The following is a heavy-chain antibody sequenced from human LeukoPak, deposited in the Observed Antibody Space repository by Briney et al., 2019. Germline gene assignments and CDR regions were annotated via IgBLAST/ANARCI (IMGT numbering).Heavy chain of an antibody. CDR2: ISYDGSNK. CDR3: ARVEEYSSSWYTTDGAFDI. D-gene: IGHD6-13*01. Sequence: PGGSLRLSCAASGFTFSSYGMHWVRQAPGKGLEWVAVISYDGSNKYYADSVKGRFTISRDNSKNTLYLQMNSLRAEDTAVYYCARVEEYSSSWYTTDGAFDIWGQGTMVTVSS. V-gene: IGHV3-30*03. J-gene: IGHJ3*02. CDR1: GFTFSSYG.